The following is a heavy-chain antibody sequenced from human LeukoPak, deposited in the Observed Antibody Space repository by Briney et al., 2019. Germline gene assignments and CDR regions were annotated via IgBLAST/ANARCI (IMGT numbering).Heavy chain of an antibody. D-gene: IGHD3-22*01. V-gene: IGHV3-7*03. CDR3: ARDSRSSGYYSFHY. CDR2: IKQDGSEK. Sequence: PGGSLRLSCVVSGFTFTNYWMQWVRQVPGKGLEWVANIKQDGSEKYYVDSVKGRFTISRDNARNSLYLQMNSLRAEDTAAYYCARDSRSSGYYSFHYWGQGTLVTVSS. J-gene: IGHJ4*02. CDR1: GFTFTNYW.